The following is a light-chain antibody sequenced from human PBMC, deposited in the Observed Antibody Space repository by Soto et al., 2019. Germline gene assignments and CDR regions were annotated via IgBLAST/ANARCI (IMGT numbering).Light chain of an antibody. Sequence: SVMPKPPSVSAGPGQTVTISCSGSRSNIGGNSVYWYQQLPGTAPKLLIYDDNKRPSGIPDRFSGSKSCTSATLGITGFQTGDEADYYCVSWDSTLSAYVFGTGTKVTVL. J-gene: IGLJ1*01. V-gene: IGLV1-51*01. CDR3: VSWDSTLSAYV. CDR1: RSNIGGNS. CDR2: DDN.